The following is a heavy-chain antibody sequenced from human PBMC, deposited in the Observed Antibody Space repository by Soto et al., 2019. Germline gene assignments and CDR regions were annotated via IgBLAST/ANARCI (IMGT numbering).Heavy chain of an antibody. Sequence: QVQLQESGPGLVKPSGTLSLTCAVSGGSISSSNWWSWVRQPPGKGLEWIGEIYHSGSTNYNPSLKSRVPIPVDKAKNQFSLKLSSVPAADTAVYYCARAIAAAGPHGNYWGQGTLVTVSS. D-gene: IGHD6-13*01. V-gene: IGHV4-4*02. CDR3: ARAIAAAGPHGNY. J-gene: IGHJ4*02. CDR1: GGSISSSNW. CDR2: IYHSGST.